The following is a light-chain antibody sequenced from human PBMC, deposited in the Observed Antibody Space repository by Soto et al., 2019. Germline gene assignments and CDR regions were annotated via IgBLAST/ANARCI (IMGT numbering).Light chain of an antibody. Sequence: DIQMTHYPSTLPASVGDIVTITCRSSQSVNDWLAWYQQKPGQAPNLLIYKASTLASGVPSRFGGLGSGTELTLTISSLQPDAFANYYCQQYGTFSRKFGQGTKV. CDR2: KAS. V-gene: IGKV1-5*03. CDR3: QQYGTFSRK. J-gene: IGKJ1*01. CDR1: QSVNDW.